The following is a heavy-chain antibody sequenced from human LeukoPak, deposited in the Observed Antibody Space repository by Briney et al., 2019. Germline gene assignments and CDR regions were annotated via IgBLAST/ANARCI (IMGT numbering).Heavy chain of an antibody. V-gene: IGHV3-23*01. J-gene: IGHJ4*02. D-gene: IGHD3-10*01. CDR3: AKVRFGELFYYFDY. CDR2: ISGSGGST. Sequence: GGSLRLSCAASGFTFSSYAMSWVRQAPGKGLEWVSAISGSGGSTYYADSVKGRFTISRDNSKSTLYLQMNSLRAEDTAVYYCAKVRFGELFYYFDYWGQGTLVTVSS. CDR1: GFTFSSYA.